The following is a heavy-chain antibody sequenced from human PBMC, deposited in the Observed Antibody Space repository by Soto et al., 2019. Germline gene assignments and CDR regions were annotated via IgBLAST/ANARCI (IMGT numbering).Heavy chain of an antibody. CDR2: IYYSGST. Sequence: ETLSLTCTLSGGSISRSTYYWGWIRQPPGKGLEWIGSIYYSGSTYYSPSLKSRVTISVDTSKNQFSLKLSSVTAADTAVYYCARQVPAAIRLGWFDPWGQGTLVTVSS. V-gene: IGHV4-39*01. J-gene: IGHJ5*02. CDR3: ARQVPAAIRLGWFDP. D-gene: IGHD2-2*02. CDR1: GGSISRSTYY.